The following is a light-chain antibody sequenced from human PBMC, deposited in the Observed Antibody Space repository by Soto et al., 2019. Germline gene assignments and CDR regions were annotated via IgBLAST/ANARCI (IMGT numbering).Light chain of an antibody. CDR2: AAS. CDR1: QRISSNY. J-gene: IGKJ1*01. Sequence: EIVLTQSPGTLSLSPGERATLSCRASQRISSNYLAWYQQKPGQTPRLLMYAASSRATGFPDRFSRSGSGTDFPLVITRLEPEDCAVYYCDHYGSSNTFGQGTKVDIK. V-gene: IGKV3-20*01. CDR3: DHYGSSNT.